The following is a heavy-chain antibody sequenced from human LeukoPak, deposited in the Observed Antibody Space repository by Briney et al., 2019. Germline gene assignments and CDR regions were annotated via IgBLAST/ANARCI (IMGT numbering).Heavy chain of an antibody. CDR1: GGSFSGYY. V-gene: IGHV4-34*01. Sequence: SETLSLTCAVYGGSFSGYYWSWIRQPPGKGLEWIGEINHSGSTNYNPSLKSRVTISVDTSKNQFSLKLSSVTAADTAVYYCARGRSTLGYCSSTSCYGLNPRWFDPWGQGTLVTVSP. CDR3: ARGRSTLGYCSSTSCYGLNPRWFDP. J-gene: IGHJ5*02. CDR2: INHSGST. D-gene: IGHD2-2*01.